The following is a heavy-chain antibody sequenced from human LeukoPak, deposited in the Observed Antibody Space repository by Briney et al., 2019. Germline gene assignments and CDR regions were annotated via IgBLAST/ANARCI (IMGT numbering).Heavy chain of an antibody. CDR3: ARGFTYYYDSSGDYYGMDV. Sequence: PGGSLRLSCAASGFTFSSYTMNWVRQAPGKGLEWVSYISSSSSTIYYADSVKGRFTISRDNSKNTLYLQMNSLRAEDTAVYYCARGFTYYYDSSGDYYGMDVWGQGTTVTVSS. CDR2: ISSSSSTI. V-gene: IGHV3-48*01. J-gene: IGHJ6*02. D-gene: IGHD3-22*01. CDR1: GFTFSSYT.